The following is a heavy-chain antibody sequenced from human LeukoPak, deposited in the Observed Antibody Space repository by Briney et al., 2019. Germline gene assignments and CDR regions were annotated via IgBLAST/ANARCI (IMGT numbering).Heavy chain of an antibody. V-gene: IGHV5-51*01. Sequence: GESLKISCKGSGYSFTTYWIGWVRQMPGKGLEWMGIIYPGDSDTRYNPSFQGQVTISADKSFSTAYLQWSSLKASDTAMYYCARQGIAVAGTPAEYFQHWGQGTLVIVSS. CDR1: GYSFTTYW. CDR3: ARQGIAVAGTPAEYFQH. CDR2: IYPGDSDT. J-gene: IGHJ1*01. D-gene: IGHD6-19*01.